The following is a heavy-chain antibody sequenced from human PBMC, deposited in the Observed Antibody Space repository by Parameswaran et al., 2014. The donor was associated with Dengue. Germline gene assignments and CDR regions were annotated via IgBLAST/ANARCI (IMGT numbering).Heavy chain of an antibody. CDR2: INPNSGGT. V-gene: IGHV1-2*06. D-gene: IGHD6-19*01. CDR3: AREGSSSGWYLPFDY. CDR1: GYAFTGYY. Sequence: ASVKVSCKASGYAFTGYYMHWVRQAPGQGLEWMGRINPNSGGTNYAQKFQGRVTMTRDTSISTAYMELSRLRSDDTAVYYCAREGSSSGWYLPFDYWGQGTLVTVSS. J-gene: IGHJ4*02.